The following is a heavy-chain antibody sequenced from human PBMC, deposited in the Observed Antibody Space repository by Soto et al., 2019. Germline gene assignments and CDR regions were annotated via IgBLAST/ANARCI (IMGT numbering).Heavy chain of an antibody. CDR2: ISGSGGST. V-gene: IGHV3-23*01. CDR1: GFTFSSYA. J-gene: IGHJ6*02. CDR3: ARGDYYYYYGMDV. Sequence: EVQLLESGGGLVQPGGSLRLSCAASGFTFSSYAMSWVRQAPGKGLEWVSAISGSGGSTYYADSVKGRFTISRDNSKNTLYLQMNSLRAEDTDVYYCARGDYYYYYGMDVWGQGTTVTVSS.